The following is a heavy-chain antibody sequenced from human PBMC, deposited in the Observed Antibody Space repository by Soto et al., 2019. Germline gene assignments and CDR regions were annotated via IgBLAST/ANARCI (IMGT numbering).Heavy chain of an antibody. D-gene: IGHD6-13*01. CDR2: TYSGGST. J-gene: IGHJ4*02. CDR3: AAPRGSSSWYLKFDY. V-gene: IGHV3-53*04. Sequence: EVQLVESGGGLVQPGGSLRLSCAASGFTVSSNYMSWVRQAPGKGLEWVSVTYSGGSTYYADSVKGRFTISRHNSKNTLYLQMNSLRAEDTAVYYCAAPRGSSSWYLKFDYWGQGTLVTVSS. CDR1: GFTVSSNY.